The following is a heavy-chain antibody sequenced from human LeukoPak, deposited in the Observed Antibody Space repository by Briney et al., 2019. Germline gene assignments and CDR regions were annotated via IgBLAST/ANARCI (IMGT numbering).Heavy chain of an antibody. CDR3: ARDPYCSSTSCYSENAFDI. V-gene: IGHV4-4*02. J-gene: IGHJ3*02. Sequence: PSETLSLTCAVSGGSISSSNWWSWVRQPPGKGLEWIGEIYHSGSTNYNPSLKSRVTISVDKSKNQFSLQLSSVTAADTAVYYCARDPYCSSTSCYSENAFDIWGQGTMVTVSS. CDR1: GGSISSSNW. CDR2: IYHSGST. D-gene: IGHD2-2*01.